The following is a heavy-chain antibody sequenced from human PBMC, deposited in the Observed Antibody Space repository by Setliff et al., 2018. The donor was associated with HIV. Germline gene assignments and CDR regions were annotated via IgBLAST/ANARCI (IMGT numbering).Heavy chain of an antibody. CDR1: GFTVSSNY. CDR3: ARVSGYGLRGFDP. Sequence: GESLKISCAASGFTVSSNYMSWVRQAPGKGLEWVSVIYSGGSTNYADFVKGRFTISRDSSKNTLDLQMNSLRGEDTAVYYCARVSGYGLRGFDPWGQGTLVNVS. CDR2: IYSGGST. V-gene: IGHV3-66*02. D-gene: IGHD5-12*01. J-gene: IGHJ5*02.